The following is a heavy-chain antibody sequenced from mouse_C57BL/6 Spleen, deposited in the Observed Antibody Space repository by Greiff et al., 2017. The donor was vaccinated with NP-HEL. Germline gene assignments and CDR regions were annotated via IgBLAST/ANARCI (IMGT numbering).Heavy chain of an antibody. CDR2: ISYDGSN. V-gene: IGHV3-6*01. J-gene: IGHJ3*01. CDR1: GYSITSGYY. Sequence: EVKLMESGPGLVKPSQSLSLTCSVTGYSITSGYYWNWIRQFPGNKLEWMGYISYDGSNNYNQSLKNRISITLDTSKNQFFLKLNSVTPEDTATYYCARDGVFYDYDGGFAYWGQGTLVTVSA. D-gene: IGHD2-4*01. CDR3: ARDGVFYDYDGGFAY.